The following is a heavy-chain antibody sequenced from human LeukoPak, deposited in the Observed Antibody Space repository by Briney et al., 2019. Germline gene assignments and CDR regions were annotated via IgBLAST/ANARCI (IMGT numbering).Heavy chain of an antibody. J-gene: IGHJ6*02. CDR1: GFTLSDYY. CDR3: ARWLRGIAEEDGMDG. CDR2: ITSSITI. D-gene: IGHD6-13*01. Sequence: GGSLRLSCAASGFTLSDYYMTWIRQAPGKGLEWVSYITSSITIYYADSVKGRFTISRDNAKNSLYLQMNSLRAEDTAVYYCARWLRGIAEEDGMDGWGQGTTVTV. V-gene: IGHV3-11*01.